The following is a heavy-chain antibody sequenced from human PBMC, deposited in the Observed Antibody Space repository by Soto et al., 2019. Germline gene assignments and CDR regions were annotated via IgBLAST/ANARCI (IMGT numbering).Heavy chain of an antibody. CDR1: GYTFTSYG. CDR3: TYSPVRGGPPDAFDI. J-gene: IGHJ3*02. Sequence: SVKVSCKASGYTFTSYGISWVRQAPGQGLEWMGWISAYNGNTNYAQKLQGRVTMTTDTSTSTAYMELRSLRSGLTAEYYGTYSPVRGGPPDAFDIWGQGTMVTVSS. D-gene: IGHD2-21*01. V-gene: IGHV1-18*01. CDR2: ISAYNGNT.